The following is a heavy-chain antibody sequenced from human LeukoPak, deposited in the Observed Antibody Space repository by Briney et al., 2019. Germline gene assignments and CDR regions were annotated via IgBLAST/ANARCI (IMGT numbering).Heavy chain of an antibody. V-gene: IGHV3-66*02. J-gene: IGHJ4*02. D-gene: IGHD2-2*01. CDR2: IYSGGST. CDR3: ASERSSTSLGYFDY. CDR1: GFTVSSNY. Sequence: GSLRLSCAASGFTVSSNYMSWVRPAPGKGLEWVSVIYSGGSTYYADSVKGRFTISRDNSKNTLYLQMNSLRAEDTAVYYCASERSSTSLGYFDYWGQGTLVTVSS.